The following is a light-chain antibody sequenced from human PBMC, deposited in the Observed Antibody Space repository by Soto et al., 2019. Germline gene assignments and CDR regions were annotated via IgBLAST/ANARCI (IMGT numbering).Light chain of an antibody. CDR1: QSISSY. J-gene: IGKJ3*01. V-gene: IGKV1-39*01. CDR3: QQSYSSAFP. CDR2: GAS. Sequence: DIQMTQSPSSLSASVGDRVTITCRASQSISSYLNWYQQKPGKAPNLLIYGASSLQSGVPSKFSGSGSGTDFTLTISSLQPEDFATYYCQQSYSSAFPFCPGTKVDIK.